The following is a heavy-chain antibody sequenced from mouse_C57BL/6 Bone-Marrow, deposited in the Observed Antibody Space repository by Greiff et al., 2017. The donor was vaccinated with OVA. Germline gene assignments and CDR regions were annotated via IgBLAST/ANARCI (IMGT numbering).Heavy chain of an antibody. V-gene: IGHV1-66*01. CDR3: ARRRGLRGDY. D-gene: IGHD2-4*01. CDR2: IYPGSGNT. J-gene: IGHJ2*01. Sequence: LVESGPELVKPGASVKISCKASGYSFTSYYIHWVKQRPGQGLEWIGWIYPGSGNTKYNEKFKGKATLTADTSSSTAYMQLSSLTSEDSAVYYCARRRGLRGDYWGQGTTLTVSS. CDR1: GYSFTSYY.